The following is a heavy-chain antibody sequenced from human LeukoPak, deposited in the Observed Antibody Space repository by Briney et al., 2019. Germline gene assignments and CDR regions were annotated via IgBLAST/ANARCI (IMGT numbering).Heavy chain of an antibody. D-gene: IGHD2-2*01. Sequence: SETLSLTYTVSGGSISSSSYYWGWIRQPPGKGLEWIGSIYYSGSTYYNPSLKSRVTISVDTSKNQFSLKLSSVTAADTAVYYCARHIVVVPAVAHFDYWGQGTLVTVSS. V-gene: IGHV4-39*07. CDR3: ARHIVVVPAVAHFDY. CDR1: GGSISSSSYY. J-gene: IGHJ4*02. CDR2: IYYSGST.